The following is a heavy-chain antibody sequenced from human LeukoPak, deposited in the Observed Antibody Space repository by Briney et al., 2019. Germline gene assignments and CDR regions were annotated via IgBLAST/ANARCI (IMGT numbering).Heavy chain of an antibody. V-gene: IGHV3-30*02. CDR1: GFTFSSYG. J-gene: IGHJ4*02. Sequence: GGSLRLSCAASGFTFSSYGMHWVRQAPGKGLEWVAFIRYDGSNKYYADSVKGRFTISRDNSKNTLYLQMNSLRAEDTAVYYCAKDLGCSSTSCYVLDYWGQGTLVTVSS. CDR2: IRYDGSNK. CDR3: AKDLGCSSTSCYVLDY. D-gene: IGHD2-2*01.